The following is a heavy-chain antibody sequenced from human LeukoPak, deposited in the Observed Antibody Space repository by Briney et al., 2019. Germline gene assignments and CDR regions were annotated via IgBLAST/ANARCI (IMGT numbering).Heavy chain of an antibody. CDR1: GDSISGYY. CDR2: IYYSGTT. Sequence: SETLSLTCTVSGDSISGYYWSWIRQPPGKGLEWIGNIYYSGTTNYNPSLQSRVTISVDTSKDHFSLKLSSVTVADTAVYYCARLGSYYDYWGQGTLVSVSS. CDR3: ARLGSYYDY. J-gene: IGHJ4*02. V-gene: IGHV4-59*08. D-gene: IGHD1-26*01.